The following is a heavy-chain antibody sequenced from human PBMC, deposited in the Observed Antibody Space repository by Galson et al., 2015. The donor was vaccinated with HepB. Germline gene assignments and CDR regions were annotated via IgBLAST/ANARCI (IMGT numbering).Heavy chain of an antibody. CDR1: GFTFSSYW. CDR2: IKQDGSEK. D-gene: IGHD3-3*01. CDR3: ARGGVLRFLEWLSPIDY. V-gene: IGHV3-7*05. J-gene: IGHJ4*02. Sequence: SLRLSCAASGFTFSSYWMSWVRQAPGKGLEWVANIKQDGSEKYYVDSVKGRFTISRDNAKNSLYLQINSLRAEDTAVYYCARGGVLRFLEWLSPIDYWGQGTLVTVSS.